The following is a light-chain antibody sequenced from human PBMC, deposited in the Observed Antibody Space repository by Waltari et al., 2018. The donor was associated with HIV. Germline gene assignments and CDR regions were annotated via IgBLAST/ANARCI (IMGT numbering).Light chain of an antibody. CDR3: QVWDSSTEHPGVV. Sequence: SYVLTQPPSVSVAPGQKARLTCGGNNIGTKSVRWYQQRPGQAPVLVVYDYYDRPSGIPVRFSGSNSGNMATLTISRVEAGDEAVYYCQVWDSSTEHPGVVFGGGTKLTVL. CDR1: NIGTKS. J-gene: IGLJ2*01. CDR2: DYY. V-gene: IGLV3-21*02.